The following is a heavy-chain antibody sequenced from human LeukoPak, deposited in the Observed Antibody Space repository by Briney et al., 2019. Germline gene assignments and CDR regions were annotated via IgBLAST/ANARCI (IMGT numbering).Heavy chain of an antibody. Sequence: PGGSLRLSCRISGLTFSNAWLTWVLQVPGKGLEWGGHIRSYVDGGTTEYAASVRDRFIISRDDSKNTLHLQMSSLKTEDTAVYFCAKDLPLSGARFFQHWGQGTLVTVSS. J-gene: IGHJ1*01. D-gene: IGHD6-25*01. CDR3: AKDLPLSGARFFQH. CDR1: GLTFSNAW. CDR2: IRSYVDGGTT. V-gene: IGHV3-15*01.